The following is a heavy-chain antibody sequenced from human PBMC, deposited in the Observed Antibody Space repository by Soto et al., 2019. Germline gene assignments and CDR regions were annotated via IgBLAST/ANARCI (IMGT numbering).Heavy chain of an antibody. V-gene: IGHV4-30-2*01. CDR2: IYHSGST. CDR1: GGSISSGGYS. Sequence: SETLSLTCAVSGGSISSGGYSWSWIRQPPGKGLEWIGYIYHSGSTYYNPSLKSRVTISVDRSKNQFSLKLSSVTAADTAVYYCARSSTSANYFDYWGQGTLVTVSS. CDR3: ARSSTSANYFDY. J-gene: IGHJ4*02. D-gene: IGHD2-2*01.